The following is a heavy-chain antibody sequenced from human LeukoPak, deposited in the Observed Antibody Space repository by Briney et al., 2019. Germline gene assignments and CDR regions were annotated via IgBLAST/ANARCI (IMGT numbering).Heavy chain of an antibody. J-gene: IGHJ4*02. CDR1: GFTFGSYW. CDR2: IKHDATEK. Sequence: GGSLRLSCAASGFTFGSYWMSWVRQAPGGGLEWVANIKHDATEKYYVDSVRGRFTISRDNAKNSLYLQMNSLRVEDTAVYYCARGRGFGFYYDYWGQGTLVTVSS. CDR3: ARGRGFGFYYDY. V-gene: IGHV3-7*03. D-gene: IGHD6-25*01.